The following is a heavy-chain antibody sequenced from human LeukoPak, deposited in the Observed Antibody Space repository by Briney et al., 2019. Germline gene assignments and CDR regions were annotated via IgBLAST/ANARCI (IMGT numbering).Heavy chain of an antibody. Sequence: GGSLRLSRVASGFTFTSHSMNWVRQAPGEGLEWVSYISSRSNTIYYADSVKGRFTISRDNAKNSLYLQMNSLRDEDTAVYYCARDLTIRGINGMDVWGQGTTVTVSS. CDR1: GFTFTSHS. D-gene: IGHD3-10*01. CDR3: ARDLTIRGINGMDV. V-gene: IGHV3-48*02. CDR2: ISSRSNTI. J-gene: IGHJ6*02.